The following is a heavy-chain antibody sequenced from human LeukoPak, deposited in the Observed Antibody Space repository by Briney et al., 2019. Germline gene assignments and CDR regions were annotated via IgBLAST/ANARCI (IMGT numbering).Heavy chain of an antibody. CDR3: ARKGRDGYNSVYDY. J-gene: IGHJ4*02. D-gene: IGHD5-24*01. CDR2: IDWDDDK. Sequence: SGPALVKPTQTLTLTCTFSGFSLSTSGMCVSWIRQPPGKALEWLALIDWDDDKYYSTSLKTRLTIPKDTSKNQVVLTMTNMDPVDTATYYCARKGRDGYNSVYDYWGQGTLVTVSS. CDR1: GFSLSTSGMC. V-gene: IGHV2-70*01.